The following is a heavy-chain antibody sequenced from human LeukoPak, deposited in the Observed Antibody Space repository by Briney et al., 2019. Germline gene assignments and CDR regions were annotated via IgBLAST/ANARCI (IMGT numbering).Heavy chain of an antibody. CDR2: IYSGTNT. J-gene: IGHJ4*02. V-gene: IGHV3-53*01. Sequence: GGSLRLSCAVSGFTVSSDYMSWVRQAPGKGLEWVSVIYSGTNTYYADSVKGRFIISRDNPKNMLYLQMNSLRAEDTAVYYCARVASGTLDYWGQGTLVTVSS. D-gene: IGHD6-25*01. CDR1: GFTVSSDY. CDR3: ARVASGTLDY.